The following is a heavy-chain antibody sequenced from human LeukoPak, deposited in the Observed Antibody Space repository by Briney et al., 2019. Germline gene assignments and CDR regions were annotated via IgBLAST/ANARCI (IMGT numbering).Heavy chain of an antibody. Sequence: GGSLRLSCAASGFTFSSYGMHWVRQAPGKGLEWVAVISYDGSNKYYADSVKGRFTISRDNSKNTLYLQMNSLRAEDTAVYYCAKDHEELYYFDYWGQGTLVTVSS. D-gene: IGHD1-26*01. J-gene: IGHJ4*02. V-gene: IGHV3-30*18. CDR1: GFTFSSYG. CDR2: ISYDGSNK. CDR3: AKDHEELYYFDY.